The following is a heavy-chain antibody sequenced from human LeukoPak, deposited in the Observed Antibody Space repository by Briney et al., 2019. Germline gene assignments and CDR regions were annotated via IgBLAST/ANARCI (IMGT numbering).Heavy chain of an antibody. CDR1: GYTFTGYY. Sequence: ASVKVSCKASGYTFTGYYMHWVRQAPGQGLEWMGWINPNSGGTNYAQKFQGRVTMTRDTSISTAYLQWSSLKASDTAMYYCARLKVDGTTDYWGQGTLVTVSS. V-gene: IGHV1-2*02. D-gene: IGHD1/OR15-1a*01. J-gene: IGHJ4*02. CDR2: INPNSGGT. CDR3: ARLKVDGTTDY.